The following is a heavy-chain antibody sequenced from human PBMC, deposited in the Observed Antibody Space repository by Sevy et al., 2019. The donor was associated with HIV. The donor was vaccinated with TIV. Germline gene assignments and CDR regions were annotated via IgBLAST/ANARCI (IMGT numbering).Heavy chain of an antibody. J-gene: IGHJ4*02. CDR3: ARDILERAAAGDPSLIDY. V-gene: IGHV3-7*01. D-gene: IGHD6-13*01. Sequence: GGSLRLSCAASGFTFSSYWMSWVRQAPGKGLEWVANIKQDGSEKYYVDSVKGRFTISRDNAKNSLYLQMNSLRAEETAVYYCARDILERAAAGDPSLIDYWGQGTLVTVSS. CDR2: IKQDGSEK. CDR1: GFTFSSYW.